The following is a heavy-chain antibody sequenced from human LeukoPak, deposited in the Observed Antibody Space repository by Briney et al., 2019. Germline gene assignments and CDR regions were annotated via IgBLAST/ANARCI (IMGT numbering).Heavy chain of an antibody. CDR2: INSDGSWT. V-gene: IGHV3-74*01. J-gene: IGHJ4*02. Sequence: QSGGSLRLSCAAFGNYWMHWVRQVPGKGLVWVSHINSDGSWTSYADSVKGRFTISKDNAKNTVYLQMNSLRAEDTAVYYCVSFYETYWGRGTLVTVSS. D-gene: IGHD2/OR15-2a*01. CDR3: VSFYETY. CDR1: GNYW.